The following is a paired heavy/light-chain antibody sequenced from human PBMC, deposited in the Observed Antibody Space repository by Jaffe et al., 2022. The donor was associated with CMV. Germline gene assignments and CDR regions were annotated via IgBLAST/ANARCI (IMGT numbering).Light chain of an antibody. CDR2: LGS. V-gene: IGKV2-28*01. J-gene: IGKJ3*01. CDR1: QSLLHSGNKY. Sequence: DIVMTQSPLSLPVTPGESASISCRSSQSLLHSGNKYLDWYLQKPGKSPQLLIYLGSNRASGVPDRFSGSASGTDFTLKISRVEAEDVGVYYCMQALQTPFTFGPGTRVDLK. CDR3: MQALQTPFT.
Heavy chain of an antibody. D-gene: IGHD6-13*01. V-gene: IGHV5-51*01. CDR1: GYTFTNYW. CDR2: IFPPDSDT. Sequence: EVQLVQSGAEVKKPGESLKISCKGSGYTFTNYWIGWVRQMPGKGLEWMGIIFPPDSDTRYNPSFQGQVTLSVDKSINTAYLQWSSLKASDTAMYYCGRVCSLSSSCQGQRDYWGQGTLVTVSS. J-gene: IGHJ4*02. CDR3: GRVCSLSSSCQGQRDY.